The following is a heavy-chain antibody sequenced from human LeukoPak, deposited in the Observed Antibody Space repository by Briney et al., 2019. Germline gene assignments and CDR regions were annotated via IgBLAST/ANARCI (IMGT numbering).Heavy chain of an antibody. CDR2: INHSGST. V-gene: IGHV4-34*01. D-gene: IGHD6-13*01. CDR3: ARGRRGSSSWGDLLIPVTNWFDP. Sequence: SETLSLTCAVYGGSFSGYYWSWIRQPPGKGLEWIGEINHSGSTNYNPSLKSRVTISVDTSKNQFSLKLSSVTAAGTAVYYCARGRRGSSSWGDLLIPVTNWFDPWGQGTLVTGSS. J-gene: IGHJ5*02. CDR1: GGSFSGYY.